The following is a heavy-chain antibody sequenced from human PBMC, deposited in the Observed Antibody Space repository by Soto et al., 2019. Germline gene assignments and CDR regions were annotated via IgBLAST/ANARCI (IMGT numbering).Heavy chain of an antibody. Sequence: QVQLQESGPGLVKPSETLSLTCTVSGGSIRSYYWSWIRQPPGKGLEWIGYIYYSGSTNYNPSLKSRVTISVDTSKNQFSLKLSSVTAADTAVYYCARRYGGAFDIWGQGTIVTVSS. D-gene: IGHD4-17*01. J-gene: IGHJ3*02. CDR3: ARRYGGAFDI. V-gene: IGHV4-59*08. CDR1: GGSIRSYY. CDR2: IYYSGST.